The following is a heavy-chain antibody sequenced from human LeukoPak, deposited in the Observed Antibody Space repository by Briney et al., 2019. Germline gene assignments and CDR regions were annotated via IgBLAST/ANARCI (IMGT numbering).Heavy chain of an antibody. CDR3: ARAGWIITSGIDY. V-gene: IGHV4-38-2*01. Sequence: PDPLPLPCVVSGYSFSRGYYWAWIRRPPGKGRGWIGTIYHTGSTYYTPSLGSRVTISVDTSKNEFSLNLNSVTAADTAVYYCARAGWIITSGIDYWGQGALVTVSS. D-gene: IGHD3-10*01. J-gene: IGHJ4*02. CDR2: IYHTGST. CDR1: GYSFSRGYY.